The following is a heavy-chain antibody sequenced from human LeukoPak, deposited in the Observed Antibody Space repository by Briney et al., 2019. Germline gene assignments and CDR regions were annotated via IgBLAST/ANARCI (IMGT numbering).Heavy chain of an antibody. CDR1: GYTFTSYD. Sequence: GASVKVSCKASGYTFTSYDINWVRQATGQGLEWMGWMNPNSSNTGYAQKFQGRVTITRNNSISTAYMELSSLRSEDTAVYYCARAGEFIVVVPAATKGFDYWGQGTLVTVSS. J-gene: IGHJ4*02. CDR2: MNPNSSNT. CDR3: ARAGEFIVVVPAATKGFDY. D-gene: IGHD2-2*01. V-gene: IGHV1-8*03.